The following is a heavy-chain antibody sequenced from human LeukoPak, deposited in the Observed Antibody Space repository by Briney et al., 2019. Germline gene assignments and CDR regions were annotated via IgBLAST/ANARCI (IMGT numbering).Heavy chain of an antibody. D-gene: IGHD3-10*01. J-gene: IGHJ4*02. CDR2: MNPNSGNT. Sequence: ASVKVSCKASGYTFTSYDVNWVRQATGQGLEWLGWMNPNSGNTGYAQKFQGRVTMTRNTSISTAYMELSSLRSEDTAVYYCARVITMVRGVLGYWGQGTLVTVSS. V-gene: IGHV1-8*01. CDR1: GYTFTSYD. CDR3: ARVITMVRGVLGY.